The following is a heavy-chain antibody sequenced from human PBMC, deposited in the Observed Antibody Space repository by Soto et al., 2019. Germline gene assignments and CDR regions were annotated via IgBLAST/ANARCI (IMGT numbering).Heavy chain of an antibody. J-gene: IGHJ4*02. D-gene: IGHD3-9*01. CDR3: AKDSPQGKYDILTGVNSYYFDY. V-gene: IGHV3-23*01. Sequence: GGSLRLSCAASGFTFSSYAMSWVRQAPGKGLEWVSAISGSGGSTYYADSVKGRFTISRDNSKNTLYLQMNSLRAEDTAVYYCAKDSPQGKYDILTGVNSYYFDYWGQGTLVTVSS. CDR2: ISGSGGST. CDR1: GFTFSSYA.